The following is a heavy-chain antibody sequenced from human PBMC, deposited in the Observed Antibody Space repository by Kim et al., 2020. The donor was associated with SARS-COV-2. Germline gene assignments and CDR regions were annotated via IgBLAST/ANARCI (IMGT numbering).Heavy chain of an antibody. Sequence: GGSLRLSCAASGFTFSSYAMSWVRQAPGKGLEWVSAISGSGGSTYYADSVKGRFTISRDNSKNTLYLQMNSLRAEDTAVYYCAKDRVRGIRQKGYYYDSSGYPPHAFDIWGQGTMVTVSS. CDR2: ISGSGGST. D-gene: IGHD3-22*01. V-gene: IGHV3-23*01. J-gene: IGHJ3*02. CDR1: GFTFSSYA. CDR3: AKDRVRGIRQKGYYYDSSGYPPHAFDI.